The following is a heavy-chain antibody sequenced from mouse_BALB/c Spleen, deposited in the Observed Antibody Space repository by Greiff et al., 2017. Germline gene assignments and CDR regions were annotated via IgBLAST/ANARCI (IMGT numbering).Heavy chain of an antibody. CDR3: ARDERRWLLLAY. V-gene: IGHV7-3*02. J-gene: IGHJ3*01. CDR1: GFTFTDYY. Sequence: EVKLVESGGGLVQPGGSLRLSCATSGFTFTDYYMSWVRQPPGKALEWLGFIRNKANGYTTEYSASVKGRFTISRDNSQSILYLQMNTLRAEDSATYYCARDERRWLLLAYWGQGTLVTVSA. CDR2: IRNKANGYTT. D-gene: IGHD2-3*01.